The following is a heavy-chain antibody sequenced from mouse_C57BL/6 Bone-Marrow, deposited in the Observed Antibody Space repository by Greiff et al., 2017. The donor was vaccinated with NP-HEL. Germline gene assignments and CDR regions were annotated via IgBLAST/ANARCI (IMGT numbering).Heavy chain of an antibody. CDR3: ARWGKTDY. Sequence: VQLQQSGAELVRPGASVKLSCKASGYTFTDYYINWVKQRPGQGLEWIARIYPGSGNTYYNEKFKGKATLTAEKSSSTAYMQLSSLTSEDSAVYFCARWGKTDYWGQGTTLTVSS. V-gene: IGHV1-76*01. J-gene: IGHJ2*01. CDR2: IYPGSGNT. D-gene: IGHD2-1*01. CDR1: GYTFTDYY.